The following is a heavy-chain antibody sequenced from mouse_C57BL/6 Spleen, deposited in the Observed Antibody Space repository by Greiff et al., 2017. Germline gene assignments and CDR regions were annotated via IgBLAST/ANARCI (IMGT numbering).Heavy chain of an antibody. V-gene: IGHV5-17*01. CDR3: ARPYYDYDEDYFDY. D-gene: IGHD2-4*01. CDR2: ISSGSSTI. Sequence: EVKLMESGGGLVKPGGSLKLSCAASGFTFSDYGMHWVRQAPEKGLEWVAYISSGSSTIYYADTVKGRFTISRDNAKNTLFLQMTSLRSEDTAMYYCARPYYDYDEDYFDYWGQGTTLTVSS. J-gene: IGHJ2*01. CDR1: GFTFSDYG.